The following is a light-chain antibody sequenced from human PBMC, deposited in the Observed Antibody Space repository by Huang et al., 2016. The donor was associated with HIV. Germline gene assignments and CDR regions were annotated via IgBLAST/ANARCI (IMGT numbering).Light chain of an antibody. Sequence: QLTQSPSSLSASVGDRVTITCRASQGISNTLAWYQQKPCKAPKLLIYDASSLQTGAPSRFSCSGSGTDFTLTISSLQPEDCATYYCQQFNHYPLTFGGGTKVEIE. CDR2: DAS. CDR1: QGISNT. J-gene: IGKJ4*01. V-gene: IGKV1D-13*01. CDR3: QQFNHYPLT.